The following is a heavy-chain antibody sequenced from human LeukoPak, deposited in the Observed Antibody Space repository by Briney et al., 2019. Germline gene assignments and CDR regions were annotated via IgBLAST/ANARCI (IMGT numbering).Heavy chain of an antibody. J-gene: IGHJ4*02. Sequence: ASVKVSCKPSGYPSSGHYINWVRHAPGQGLEWMGWIKPNSGDTNYAQKFQGRLSMTRDTTISTVYMELTRLTSDDTAVYYCPRGDGWELAIEFWGQGTLITVSS. D-gene: IGHD1-26*01. CDR2: IKPNSGDT. CDR1: GYPSSGHY. CDR3: PRGDGWELAIEF. V-gene: IGHV1-2*02.